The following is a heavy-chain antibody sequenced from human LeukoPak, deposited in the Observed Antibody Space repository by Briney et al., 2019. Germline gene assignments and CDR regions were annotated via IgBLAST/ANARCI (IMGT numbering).Heavy chain of an antibody. CDR2: INHSGST. V-gene: IGHV4-34*01. J-gene: IGHJ4*02. D-gene: IGHD6-13*01. CDR3: ARGPRQQAVPDY. Sequence: SETLSLTCAVSGGSFSGYYWSWIRQPPGKELEWIGEINHSGSTNYNPSLKSWVPISVDTSKNQFSLKLSSVTAADTAVYYCARGPRQQAVPDYWGQGTLVTVSS. CDR1: GGSFSGYY.